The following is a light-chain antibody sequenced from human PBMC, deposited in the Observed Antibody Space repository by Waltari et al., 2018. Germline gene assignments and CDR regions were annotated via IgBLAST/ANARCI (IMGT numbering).Light chain of an antibody. Sequence: QTVVTQEPSLSVSPGGTVTLTCALSSGSVSSTSYPTWYQQTPGPPPRTLVYKGISRSSGVPDRFSGSILGNTAAPPLTGAQADDESDYYCSMYMGSGVWVFGGGTKLTVL. V-gene: IGLV8-61*01. CDR2: KGI. J-gene: IGLJ3*02. CDR1: SGSVSSTSY. CDR3: SMYMGSGVWV.